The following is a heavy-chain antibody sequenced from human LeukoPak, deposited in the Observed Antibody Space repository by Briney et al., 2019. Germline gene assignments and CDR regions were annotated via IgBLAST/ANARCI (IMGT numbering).Heavy chain of an antibody. CDR3: AKEMGTGYYYGSGSYSHLRHDAFDM. CDR2: ISYDGSNK. D-gene: IGHD3-10*01. J-gene: IGHJ3*02. V-gene: IGHV3-30*18. Sequence: GGSLRLSCAASGFTFSSYGMHWVRQPPGKGLERVAVISYDGSNKYYADSVKGRFTISRDNTKNTLYLQMNSLRAEDTAVYYCAKEMGTGYYYGSGSYSHLRHDAFDMWGQGTMVTVSS. CDR1: GFTFSSYG.